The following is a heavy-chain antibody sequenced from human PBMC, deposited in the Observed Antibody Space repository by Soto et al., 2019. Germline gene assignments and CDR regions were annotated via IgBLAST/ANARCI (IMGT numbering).Heavy chain of an antibody. CDR2: INHSGST. V-gene: IGHV4-34*01. CDR3: ARAGLRGGVDY. J-gene: IGHJ4*02. D-gene: IGHD2-15*01. Sequence: QVQLQQWGAGLLKPSETLTLTCAVYGGSFSGYYWSWIRQPPGKGLEWIGEINHSGSTNYNPSLKSRVTISVDTSKNQFSLKLSSVTAADTAVYYCARAGLRGGVDYWGQGTLVTVSS. CDR1: GGSFSGYY.